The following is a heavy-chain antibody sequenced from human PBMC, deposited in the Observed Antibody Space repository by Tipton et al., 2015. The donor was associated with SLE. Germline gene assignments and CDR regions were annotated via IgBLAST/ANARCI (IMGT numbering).Heavy chain of an antibody. Sequence: LSLTCTVSGGSFSSHYWSWIRQPPGKGLDWIGYTYYSGSTNYNPSLKSRVTISVDTSKNQFSLKLSSVTAADTAVYYCARQGGRQWFDPWGQGTLVTVSS. J-gene: IGHJ5*02. V-gene: IGHV4-59*08. CDR2: TYYSGST. CDR3: ARQGGRQWFDP. D-gene: IGHD3-16*01. CDR1: GGSFSSHY.